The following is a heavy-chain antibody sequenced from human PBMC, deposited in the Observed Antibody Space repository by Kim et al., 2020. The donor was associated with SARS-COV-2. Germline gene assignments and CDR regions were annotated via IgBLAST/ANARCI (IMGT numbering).Heavy chain of an antibody. J-gene: IGHJ4*02. CDR3: AKDD. V-gene: IGHV3-23*01. CDR2: SSGSGGSN. Sequence: SSGSGGSNYYADSVKGRFTISRDNSKNTLYLQRNSLGAADTAVYYCAKDDWGQGTLGTVSS.